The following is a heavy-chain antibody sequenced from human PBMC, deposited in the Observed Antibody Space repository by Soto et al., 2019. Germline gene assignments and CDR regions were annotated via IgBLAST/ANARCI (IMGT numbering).Heavy chain of an antibody. Sequence: GESLKISCKGSGYSFTSYWIGWVRQMPGKGLEWMGFIYPGDSDTRYSPSFQGQVTISADKSISTAYLQWSSLKASDTAMYYCARRGAGTNYYYGMDVWGQGTTVTVSS. V-gene: IGHV5-51*01. J-gene: IGHJ6*02. D-gene: IGHD6-13*01. CDR2: IYPGDSDT. CDR1: GYSFTSYW. CDR3: ARRGAGTNYYYGMDV.